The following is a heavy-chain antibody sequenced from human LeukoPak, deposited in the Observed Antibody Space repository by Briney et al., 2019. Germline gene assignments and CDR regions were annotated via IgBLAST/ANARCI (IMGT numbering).Heavy chain of an antibody. V-gene: IGHV1-3*03. Sequence: GASVKVSCKTSGYSFTSQDMHWVRQAPGQSLEWMGCINPGNGDTKYSQEFQGRVTITRDTSATTAYMELSSLRSEDTAVYYCARTLKWLRFGHYYYYMDVWGKGTTVTVSS. CDR1: GYSFTSQD. CDR2: INPGNGDT. D-gene: IGHD5-12*01. CDR3: ARTLKWLRFGHYYYYMDV. J-gene: IGHJ6*03.